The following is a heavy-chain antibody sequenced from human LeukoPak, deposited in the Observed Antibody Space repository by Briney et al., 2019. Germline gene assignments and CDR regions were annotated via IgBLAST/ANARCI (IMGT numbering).Heavy chain of an antibody. D-gene: IGHD3-10*01. CDR2: IYPGDSDT. Sequence: GESLKISCNGSGYXFTNYWICWVRQMPGKGLEWMGIIYPGDSDTTYSPSFQGQVTISADKSISTAYLQWSSLKASDTAMYYCARPNYYSSGSYSIWYFDYWGQGTLVTVSS. J-gene: IGHJ4*02. CDR1: GYXFTNYW. CDR3: ARPNYYSSGSYSIWYFDY. V-gene: IGHV5-51*01.